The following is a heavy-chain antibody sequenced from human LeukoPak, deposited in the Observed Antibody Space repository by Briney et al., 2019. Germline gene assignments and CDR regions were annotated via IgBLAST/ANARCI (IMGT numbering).Heavy chain of an antibody. CDR1: GCTLTELS. CDR2: FDPEDGET. V-gene: IGHV1-24*01. J-gene: IGHJ4*02. D-gene: IGHD3-16*02. CDR3: ATDLRDYVWGSYRRFDY. Sequence: ASVKVSCKVSGCTLTELSMHWVRQAPGKGLEWMGGFDPEDGETIYAQKFQGRVTMTEDTSTDTAYMELSSLRSEDTAVYYCATDLRDYVWGSYRRFDYWGRGTLVTVSS.